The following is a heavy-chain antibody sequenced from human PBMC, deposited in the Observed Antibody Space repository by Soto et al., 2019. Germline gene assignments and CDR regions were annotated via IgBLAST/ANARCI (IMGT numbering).Heavy chain of an antibody. CDR1: GFTFTNYG. Sequence: QVRLVESGGGVVQPGRSLRLSCSGSGFTFTNYGLHWVRQAPGKGLEWVAAISYDGSNEYYADSVKGRFTISRDYSKKMLYLQMDSLRPEDTAVYYCAKDGAPRYCTRSSCHPAGAYWGQGTLVTVSS. J-gene: IGHJ4*02. D-gene: IGHD2-15*01. CDR3: AKDGAPRYCTRSSCHPAGAY. CDR2: ISYDGSNE. V-gene: IGHV3-30*18.